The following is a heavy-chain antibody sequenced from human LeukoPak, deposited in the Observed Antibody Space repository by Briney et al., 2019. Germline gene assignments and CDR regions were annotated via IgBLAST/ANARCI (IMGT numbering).Heavy chain of an antibody. J-gene: IGHJ5*02. CDR3: ARGVSTSPHANWFDP. CDR2: IIPIFGTA. D-gene: IGHD2-2*01. V-gene: IGHV1-69*01. CDR1: GGTFSSYA. Sequence: SVKLSCKASGGTFSSYAISWVRQAPGQGLEWMGGIIPIFGTANYAQKFQGRVTITADESTSTAYMELSSLRSEDTAVYYCARGVSTSPHANWFDPWGQGTLVTVSS.